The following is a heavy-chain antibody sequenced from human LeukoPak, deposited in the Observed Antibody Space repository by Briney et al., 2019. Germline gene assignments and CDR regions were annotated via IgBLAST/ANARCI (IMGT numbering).Heavy chain of an antibody. Sequence: SETLSLTCAVYGGSFSGYYWGWIRQPPGKGLEWIGEINHSGSTNYNPSLKSRVTISVDTSKNQFSLKLSSVTAADTAVYYCARGEYYDFWSGQSTYNWFDPWGQGTLVTVSS. D-gene: IGHD3-3*01. CDR2: INHSGST. CDR1: GGSFSGYY. J-gene: IGHJ5*02. CDR3: ARGEYYDFWSGQSTYNWFDP. V-gene: IGHV4-34*01.